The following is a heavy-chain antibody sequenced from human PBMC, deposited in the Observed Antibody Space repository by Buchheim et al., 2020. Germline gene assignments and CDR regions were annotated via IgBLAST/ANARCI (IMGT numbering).Heavy chain of an antibody. J-gene: IGHJ4*02. CDR1: GGTFSSYT. Sequence: QVQLVQSGAEVKKPGSSVKFSCKASGGTFSSYTISWVRQAPGQGLECMGRIIPILGIANYAQKFQGRVTITADKSTSTAYMELSSLRSEDTAVYYCARAVPSIAAPSYFDYWGQGTL. D-gene: IGHD6-6*01. CDR2: IIPILGIA. CDR3: ARAVPSIAAPSYFDY. V-gene: IGHV1-69*02.